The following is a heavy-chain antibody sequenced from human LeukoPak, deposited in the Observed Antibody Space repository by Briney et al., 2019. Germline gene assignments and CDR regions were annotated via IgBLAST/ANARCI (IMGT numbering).Heavy chain of an antibody. CDR1: GDSMSDYF. CDR2: IFHSGST. CDR3: ARERGYFDTRDY. V-gene: IGHV4-38-2*02. J-gene: IGHJ4*02. D-gene: IGHD3-9*01. Sequence: SETLSLTCTVSGDSMSDYFWTWIRQPPGKGLEWIGSIFHSGSTYYNPSLKSRVTISVDTSKNQFSLKLSSVTAADTAVYCARERGYFDTRDYWGQGTLVTVSS.